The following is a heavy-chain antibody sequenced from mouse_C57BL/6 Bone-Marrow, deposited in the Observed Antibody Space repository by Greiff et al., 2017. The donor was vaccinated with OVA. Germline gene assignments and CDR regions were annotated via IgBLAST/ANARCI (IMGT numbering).Heavy chain of an antibody. CDR3: ARKGVGGYPWFAY. D-gene: IGHD1-1*02. J-gene: IGHJ3*01. Sequence: QVQLQQSGAELVRPGTSVKVSCKASGYAFTNYLIEWVKQRPGQGLEWLGVINPGSGGTNYNEKLKGKATLNADKSSSTAYMQLSSLTSEDSAVYFCARKGVGGYPWFAYWGQGTLVTVSA. CDR2: INPGSGGT. V-gene: IGHV1-54*01. CDR1: GYAFTNYL.